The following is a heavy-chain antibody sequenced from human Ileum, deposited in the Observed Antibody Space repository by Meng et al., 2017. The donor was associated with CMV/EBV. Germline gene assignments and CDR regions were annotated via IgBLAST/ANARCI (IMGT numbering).Heavy chain of an antibody. Sequence: GRSLRPSCAASGFTFSSYAMHWVRQAPGKGLEWVAVISYDGSNKYYADSVKGRFTISRDNSKNTLYLQMNSLRAEDTAVYYCAREDSSSWSNYYYCGMDVWGQGTTVTVSS. D-gene: IGHD6-13*01. V-gene: IGHV3-30*04. CDR3: AREDSSSWSNYYYCGMDV. CDR1: GFTFSSYA. J-gene: IGHJ6*02. CDR2: ISYDGSNK.